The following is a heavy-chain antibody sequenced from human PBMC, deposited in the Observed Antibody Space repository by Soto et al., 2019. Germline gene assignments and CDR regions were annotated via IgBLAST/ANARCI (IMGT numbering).Heavy chain of an antibody. CDR3: ARDIAARQKGFYYYYGMDV. Sequence: PGGSLRLSCAASGFTFSSYAMHWVRQAPGKGLEWVAVISYDGSNKYYADSVKGRFTISRDNSKNTLYLQMNSLRAEDTAVYYCARDIAARQKGFYYYYGMDVWGQGTTVTVSS. CDR1: GFTFSSYA. J-gene: IGHJ6*02. V-gene: IGHV3-30-3*01. CDR2: ISYDGSNK. D-gene: IGHD6-6*01.